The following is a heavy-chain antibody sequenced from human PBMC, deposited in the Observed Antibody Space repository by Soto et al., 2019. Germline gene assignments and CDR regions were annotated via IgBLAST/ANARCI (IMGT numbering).Heavy chain of an antibody. CDR2: ISHDGNTK. Sequence: QVQLVESGGAVVQTGRSLRLSCAASGFPFSTYTMHWVRQAPGKGLEWVAVISHDGNTKQYADSVKGRFTISRDNSKNTLYLQINSLRAEDVAVFYCARGSSQSIAARYFDYWGQGTLVTVSS. CDR3: ARGSSQSIAARYFDY. CDR1: GFPFSTYT. J-gene: IGHJ4*02. V-gene: IGHV3-30-3*01. D-gene: IGHD6-6*01.